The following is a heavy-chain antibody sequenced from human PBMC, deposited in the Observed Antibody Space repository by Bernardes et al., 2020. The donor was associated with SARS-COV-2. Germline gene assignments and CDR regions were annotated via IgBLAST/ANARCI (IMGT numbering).Heavy chain of an antibody. Sequence: SETLSLTCTVSGGSISSYYWSWIRQPPGKGLEWIGYIYYSGSTNYNPSLKSRVTISVDTSKNQFSLKLSSVTAADTAVYYCARLGGGYSYGPENYYYYMDVWGKGTTVTVSS. CDR2: IYYSGST. D-gene: IGHD5-18*01. CDR3: ARLGGGYSYGPENYYYYMDV. CDR1: GGSISSYY. J-gene: IGHJ6*03. V-gene: IGHV4-59*08.